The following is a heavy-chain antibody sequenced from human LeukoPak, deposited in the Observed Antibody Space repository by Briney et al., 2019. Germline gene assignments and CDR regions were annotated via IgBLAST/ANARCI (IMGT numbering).Heavy chain of an antibody. CDR2: MNPNTGGT. V-gene: IGHV1-2*06. CDR3: AGGPRGIFGVVIRFYFDY. J-gene: IGHJ4*02. CDR1: GYFFTRHY. D-gene: IGHD3-3*01. Sequence: SVKVSCKASGYFFTRHYMHWVRHPPGHRLEWMGRMNPNTGGTNYAQKFQGRVTLPRDTPISTPFLHVGRLRSHRTALYFCAGGPRGIFGVVIRFYFDYWGQGTLVTVSS.